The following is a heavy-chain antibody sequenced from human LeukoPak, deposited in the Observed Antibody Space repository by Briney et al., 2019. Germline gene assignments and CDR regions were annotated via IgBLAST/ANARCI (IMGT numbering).Heavy chain of an antibody. Sequence: GASVRVSCKASGGTSSSYAISWVRQAPGQGLEWMGRIIPILGIANYAQKFQGRVTITADKSTSTAYMELSSLRSEDTAVYYCARDYGGNGYWGQGTLVTVSS. CDR1: GGTSSSYA. CDR3: ARDYGGNGY. J-gene: IGHJ4*02. CDR2: IIPILGIA. V-gene: IGHV1-69*04. D-gene: IGHD4-23*01.